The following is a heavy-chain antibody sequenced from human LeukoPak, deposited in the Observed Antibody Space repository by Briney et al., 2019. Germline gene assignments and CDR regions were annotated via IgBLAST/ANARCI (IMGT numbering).Heavy chain of an antibody. V-gene: IGHV4-59*08. CDR1: GGSISSYY. CDR3: ARTTYYYDSSGYSLASNYWYFDL. CDR2: IYYSGST. D-gene: IGHD3-22*01. J-gene: IGHJ2*01. Sequence: PSETLSLTCTVSGGSISSYYWSWIRQPPGKGLEWIGYIYYSGSTNYNPSLKSRVTISVDTSKNQFSLKLSSVTAADTAVYYCARTTYYYDSSGYSLASNYWYFDLWGRGTLVTVSS.